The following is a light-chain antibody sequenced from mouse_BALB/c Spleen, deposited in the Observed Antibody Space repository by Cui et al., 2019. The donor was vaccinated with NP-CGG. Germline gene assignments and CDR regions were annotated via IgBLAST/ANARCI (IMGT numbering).Light chain of an antibody. V-gene: IGLV1*01. J-gene: IGLJ1*01. CDR2: GTN. CDR1: TGAVTTTNH. Sequence: QAVVTHESAPTTSPGETVTLTCLLSTGAVTTTNHAQWVQEKPDHLFTGLIGGTNNRAPGVPARFSGSLIGDKAALTITGAQTEDEAIYFCALWYSNHWVFGGGTKLTVL. CDR3: ALWYSNHWV.